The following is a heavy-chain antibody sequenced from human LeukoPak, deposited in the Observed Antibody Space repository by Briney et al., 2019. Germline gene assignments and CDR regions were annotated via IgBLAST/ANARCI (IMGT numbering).Heavy chain of an antibody. CDR2: ISAYNGNT. D-gene: IGHD6-19*01. J-gene: IGHJ4*02. CDR3: ARVPRVAGKQTNKIAHFDY. V-gene: IGHV1-18*01. CDR1: GYTFTSYG. Sequence: ASVKVSCKASGYTFTSYGISWVRQAPGQGLEWMGWISAYNGNTNYAQKLQGRVTMTTDTSTSTAYMELRSLRSDDTAVYYCARVPRVAGKQTNKIAHFDYWGQGTLVTVSS.